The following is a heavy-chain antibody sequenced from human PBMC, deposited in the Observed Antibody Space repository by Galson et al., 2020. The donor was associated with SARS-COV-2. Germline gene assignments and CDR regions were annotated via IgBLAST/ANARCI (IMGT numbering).Heavy chain of an antibody. CDR2: ISYDGNYK. CDR3: ARGAYSRKWNGRGQGDYSDY. D-gene: IGHD1-1*01. Sequence: QLGESMKISCAASGFTFSTYAMHWVRQAPGKGLEWVSVISYDGNYKYYADSVKGRFTISRDNSKNTLYLQMNSLRAEDTAVYYCARGAYSRKWNGRGQGDYSDYWGQGTLVTVSS. V-gene: IGHV3-30*04. CDR1: GFTFSTYA. J-gene: IGHJ4*02.